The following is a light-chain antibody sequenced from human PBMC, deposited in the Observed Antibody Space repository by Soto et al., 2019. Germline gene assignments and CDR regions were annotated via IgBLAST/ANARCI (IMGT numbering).Light chain of an antibody. CDR3: QQYGRSPLVT. CDR1: PNVSNSH. V-gene: IGKV3-20*01. CDR2: GAS. Sequence: EIVLTQSPGTLSLSPGERTTLPCRARPNVSNSHLAWYQQKPGQAPRLLIYGASSRATGIPDRFSGSGSGTDFTLTISRLEPEDFAMYYCQQYGRSPLVTFGQGTRLEIK. J-gene: IGKJ5*01.